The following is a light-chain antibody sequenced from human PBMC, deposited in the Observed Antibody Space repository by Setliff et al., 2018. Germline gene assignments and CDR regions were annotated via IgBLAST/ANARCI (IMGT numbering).Light chain of an antibody. Sequence: QSALTQPPSASGSPGQSVTISCTGTSSDVGGYNYVSWYQQHPGKAPKLMIYEVSKWPSGVPDHFSGSKSGNTASLTVSGLQAEDEADYYCSSYAGSNNYVFGTGTKGTVL. CDR1: SSDVGGYNY. J-gene: IGLJ1*01. CDR2: EVS. CDR3: SSYAGSNNYV. V-gene: IGLV2-8*01.